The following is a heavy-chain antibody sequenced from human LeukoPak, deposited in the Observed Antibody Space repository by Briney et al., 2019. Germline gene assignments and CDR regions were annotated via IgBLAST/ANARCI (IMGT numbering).Heavy chain of an antibody. CDR3: ARRVATDFYFDY. D-gene: IGHD5-12*01. CDR1: GFTVSTNY. V-gene: IGHV3-66*04. J-gene: IGHJ4*02. Sequence: PGGSLRLSCAASGFTVSTNYMSWVRQAPGKGLECVSVIYSGGNTYYADSVKGRFTISRDNSKNTLYLQMNSLRAADTAVYYCARRVATDFYFDYWGQGTLVTVSS. CDR2: IYSGGNT.